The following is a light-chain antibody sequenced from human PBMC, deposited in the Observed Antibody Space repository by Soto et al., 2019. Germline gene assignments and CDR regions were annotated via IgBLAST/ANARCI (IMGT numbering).Light chain of an antibody. CDR2: DAS. Sequence: EIVLTQSPATLSLSPGERATLSCRASQSVSSYLACYQQKPGQAPRLLIYDASNRATGIPARFSGSGSGTDFTLTISSLEPEDFAVYYCQQRSKWLTFGEGTKLAIK. V-gene: IGKV3-11*01. CDR3: QQRSKWLT. J-gene: IGKJ4*01. CDR1: QSVSSY.